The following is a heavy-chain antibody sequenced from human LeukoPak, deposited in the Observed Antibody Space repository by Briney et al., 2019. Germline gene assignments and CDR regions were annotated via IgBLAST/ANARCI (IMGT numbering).Heavy chain of an antibody. Sequence: PGGSLRLSCAASGFTFSSYEMNWVRQAPGRGLEWVSYISDSGNTIYYTDSVKGRFTISRDNAKNSLYLQMNSLGVEDTAIYYCVRARTPPPRNNWFDPWGQGTLVTVSS. CDR3: VRARTPPPRNNWFDP. D-gene: IGHD1-14*01. J-gene: IGHJ5*02. V-gene: IGHV3-48*03. CDR2: ISDSGNTI. CDR1: GFTFSSYE.